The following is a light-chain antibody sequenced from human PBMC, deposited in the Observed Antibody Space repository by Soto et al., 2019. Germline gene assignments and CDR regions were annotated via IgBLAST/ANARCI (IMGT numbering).Light chain of an antibody. CDR1: QDISNY. V-gene: IGKV1-33*01. CDR2: DAS. CDR3: QQYDNLPYT. J-gene: IGKJ2*01. Sequence: DIQMTQSPSSLSSSVGDRVTITCQASQDISNYLNWDQQKPGKATKLLIYDASNLETGVPSRFSGSGSGTDFTFAISSLQPEDIATYYCQQYDNLPYTFGQGTKLEIK.